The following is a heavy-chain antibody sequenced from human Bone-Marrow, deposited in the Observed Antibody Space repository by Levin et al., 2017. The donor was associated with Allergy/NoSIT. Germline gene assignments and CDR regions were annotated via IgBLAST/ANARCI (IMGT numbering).Heavy chain of an antibody. Sequence: GGSLRLSCAASGFTFSSYWMHWVRQVPGKGLVWVSRINSDGSSTAYADSVKGRFTISRDNAKNTLYLQMNSLRADDTAVYYCAGEARSAFDIWGQGTMVTVSS. D-gene: IGHD6-13*01. V-gene: IGHV3-74*01. CDR1: GFTFSSYW. CDR2: INSDGSST. CDR3: AGEARSAFDI. J-gene: IGHJ3*02.